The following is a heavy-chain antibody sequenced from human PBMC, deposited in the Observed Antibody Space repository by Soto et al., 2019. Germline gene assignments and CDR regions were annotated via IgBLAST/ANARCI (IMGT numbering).Heavy chain of an antibody. D-gene: IGHD1-26*01. V-gene: IGHV3-23*01. Sequence: PGGSLRLSCAASGFTFTDYVMSWVRQAPGKGLEWLSAITGSGDRTFYADSAKGRFTISRDNSKNTVSLQMSRLRGEDTAMYYCAKTPWDSASRGPFDFWGLGTMVTVSS. CDR2: ITGSGDRT. CDR3: AKTPWDSASRGPFDF. J-gene: IGHJ3*01. CDR1: GFTFTDYV.